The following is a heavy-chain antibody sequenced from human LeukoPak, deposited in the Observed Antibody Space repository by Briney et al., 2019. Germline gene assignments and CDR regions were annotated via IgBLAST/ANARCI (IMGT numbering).Heavy chain of an antibody. Sequence: PSETLSLTCTVSGGSISSSSYYWGWIRQPPGKGLERIGSIYYSGSTYYNPSLKSRVTISVDTSKNQFSLKLSSVTAADTAVYYCARHGAEWRAYFDYWGQGTLVTVSS. CDR3: ARHGAEWRAYFDY. J-gene: IGHJ4*02. V-gene: IGHV4-39*01. D-gene: IGHD3-3*01. CDR2: IYYSGST. CDR1: GGSISSSSYY.